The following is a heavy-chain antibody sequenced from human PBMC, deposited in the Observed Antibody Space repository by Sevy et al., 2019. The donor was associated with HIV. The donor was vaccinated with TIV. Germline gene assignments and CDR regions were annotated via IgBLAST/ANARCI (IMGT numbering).Heavy chain of an antibody. V-gene: IGHV3-23*01. CDR3: ARGTFGTYFGAISC. J-gene: IGHJ6*02. CDR1: GFTITNYA. D-gene: IGHD1-26*01. Sequence: GGSLRLSCAASGFTITNYAMNWVRQAPGKGLEWVSGIPSSGDKTHYVDSVKGRFTISRDTSSNTLWLQMNNLRVEDTAVYYCARGTFGTYFGAISCWGQGTTVTVSS. CDR2: IPSSGDKT.